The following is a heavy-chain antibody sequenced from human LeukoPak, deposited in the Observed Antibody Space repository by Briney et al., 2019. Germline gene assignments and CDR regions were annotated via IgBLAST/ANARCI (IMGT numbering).Heavy chain of an antibody. V-gene: IGHV1-8*01. J-gene: IGHJ5*02. D-gene: IGHD3-3*01. CDR2: MNPNSGNT. Sequence: ASVKVSCKASGYTLTSYDINWVRQATGQGLEWMGWMNPNSGNTGYAQKFQGRVTMTRNTSISTAYMELSSLRSEDTAVYYCARSRGYDFWSGYHHWFDPWGQGTLVTVSS. CDR1: GYTLTSYD. CDR3: ARSRGYDFWSGYHHWFDP.